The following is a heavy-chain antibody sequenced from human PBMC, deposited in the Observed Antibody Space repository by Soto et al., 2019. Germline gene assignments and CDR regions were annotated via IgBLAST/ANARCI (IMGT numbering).Heavy chain of an antibody. V-gene: IGHV3-48*01. D-gene: IGHD2-15*01. CDR2: ISTSGHTI. Sequence: GGSLRLSCVASGFTLSSYSMNWVRRAPGKGLEWVSYISTSGHTIYYADSVKGRFTISRDNAKTSLYLQMNSLRAEDTAVYYCARDVTFAGYCSANECSWGQGTLVTVSS. CDR1: GFTLSSYS. CDR3: ARDVTFAGYCSANECS. J-gene: IGHJ1*01.